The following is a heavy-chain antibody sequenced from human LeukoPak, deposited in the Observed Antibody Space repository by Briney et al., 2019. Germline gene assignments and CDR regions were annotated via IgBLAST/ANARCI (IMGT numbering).Heavy chain of an antibody. Sequence: GGSLRLSCAASGFTFSDYAMTWVRQAPGKGLEWVSSTAPVHYADSVKGRFTVSRDNSKNTLYLQMNSLRTEDTAVYYCAREIGSSGWAGFFDYWGQGTLVTVSS. D-gene: IGHD6-19*01. V-gene: IGHV3-69-1*01. CDR1: GFTFSDYA. CDR3: AREIGSSGWAGFFDY. J-gene: IGHJ4*02. CDR2: TAPV.